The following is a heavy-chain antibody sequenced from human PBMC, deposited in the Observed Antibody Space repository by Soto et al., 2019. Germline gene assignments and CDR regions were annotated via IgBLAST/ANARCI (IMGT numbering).Heavy chain of an antibody. J-gene: IGHJ5*02. V-gene: IGHV4-34*01. CDR3: ATRITVFGLLIPPFDP. CDR2: INHTGGT. Sequence: XTLSLACAVYGGSFNGYYWNWIRQPPGKGLEWIGEINHTGGTHYKTSLKSRVTMSVDTSKNQFSLRLSSVNAAETAIYYCATRITVFGLLIPPFDPWGQGTQVTVSS. CDR1: GGSFNGYY. D-gene: IGHD3-3*01.